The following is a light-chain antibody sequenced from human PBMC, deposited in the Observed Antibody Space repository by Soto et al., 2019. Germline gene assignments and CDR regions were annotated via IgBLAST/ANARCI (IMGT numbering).Light chain of an antibody. CDR1: QSVDIN. CDR3: EQYKNWPIT. J-gene: IGKJ5*01. V-gene: IGKV3-15*01. Sequence: VMTQSPATLSVSLGEIVTLSCRASQSVDINLAWYQKKPGPAPRLLIYGASTRATGLPARFSGSGSGTEFTLTISSLQSEDFEVYYCEQYKNWPITFFQGTRLEIK. CDR2: GAS.